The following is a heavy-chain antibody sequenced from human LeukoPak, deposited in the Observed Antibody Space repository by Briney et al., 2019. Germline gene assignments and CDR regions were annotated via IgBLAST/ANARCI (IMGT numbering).Heavy chain of an antibody. D-gene: IGHD6-13*01. Sequence: GRSLRLSCAASGFTFSSYAMHWVRQAPGKGLEWVAVISYDGSNKYYADSVKGRFTISRDNSKNTLYLRMNSLRAEDTAVYYCARELDAAAGTPNDAFDIWGQGTMVTVSS. CDR3: ARELDAAAGTPNDAFDI. J-gene: IGHJ3*02. CDR1: GFTFSSYA. V-gene: IGHV3-30*04. CDR2: ISYDGSNK.